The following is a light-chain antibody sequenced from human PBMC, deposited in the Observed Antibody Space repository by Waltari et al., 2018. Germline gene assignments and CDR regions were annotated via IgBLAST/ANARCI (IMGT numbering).Light chain of an antibody. CDR2: DVS. J-gene: IGLJ2*01. Sequence: QSALTQPASVSGSPGQSIPISCTGTSSDVGGYNSVSWYQQHTGKAPKLMIYDVSKRPSGVSNRFSGSKSGNTASLTISGLQAEDEADYYCCSYAGSSTLVFGGGTKLTVL. CDR1: SSDVGGYNS. CDR3: CSYAGSSTLV. V-gene: IGLV2-23*02.